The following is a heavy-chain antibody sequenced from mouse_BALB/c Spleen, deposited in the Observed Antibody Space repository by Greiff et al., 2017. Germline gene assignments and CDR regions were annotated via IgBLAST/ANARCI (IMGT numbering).Heavy chain of an antibody. J-gene: IGHJ2*01. CDR3: ARQGDHYYDY. Sequence: EVHLVESGGDLVKPGGSLKLSCAASGFTFSSYGMSWVRQTPDKRLEWVATISSGGSYTYYPDSVKGRFTISRDNAKNTLYLQVSSLKSEDTAMYYCARQGDHYYDYWGQGTTLTVSS. CDR2: ISSGGSYT. CDR1: GFTFSSYG. V-gene: IGHV5-6*01. D-gene: IGHD1-2*01.